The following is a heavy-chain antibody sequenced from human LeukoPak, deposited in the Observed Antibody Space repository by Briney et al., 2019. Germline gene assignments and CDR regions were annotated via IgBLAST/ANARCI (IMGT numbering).Heavy chain of an antibody. CDR3: ARRAWYCSSTSCYGGYYYYMDV. CDR2: ISAYNGNT. D-gene: IGHD2-2*01. Sequence: ASVKVSCKASGYTFTGYYMHWVRQAPGQGLEWMGWISAYNGNTNYAQKLQGRVTMTTDTSTSTAYMELRSLRSDDTAVYYCARRAWYCSSTSCYGGYYYYMDVWGKGTTVTVSS. J-gene: IGHJ6*03. V-gene: IGHV1-18*04. CDR1: GYTFTGYY.